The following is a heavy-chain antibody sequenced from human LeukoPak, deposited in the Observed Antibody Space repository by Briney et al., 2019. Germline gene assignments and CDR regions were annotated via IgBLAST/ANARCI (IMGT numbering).Heavy chain of an antibody. Sequence: GGSLRLSCAASGFTFSSYAMSWVRQAPGKGLEWVSAISGSGGSTYYADSVKGRLTISRDNSKNTLYLQMNSLRAEDTAVYYCAKDQVRGVIGNWGQGTLVTVST. D-gene: IGHD3-10*01. CDR3: AKDQVRGVIGN. J-gene: IGHJ4*02. V-gene: IGHV3-23*01. CDR2: ISGSGGST. CDR1: GFTFSSYA.